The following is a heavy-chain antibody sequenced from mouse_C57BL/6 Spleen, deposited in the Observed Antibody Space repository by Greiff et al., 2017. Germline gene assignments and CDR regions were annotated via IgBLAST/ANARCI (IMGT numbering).Heavy chain of an antibody. CDR2: INTNNGGT. CDR3: ARTYYYGSSPWFAY. V-gene: IGHV1-18*01. Sequence: EVQLQQSGPDLVKPGASVKIPCKASGYTFTDYNMDWVKQSHGKSLEWIGDINTNNGGTIYNQKFKGKATLTVDKASSTAYMELRSLTSEDTAVYYCARTYYYGSSPWFAYWGQGTLVTVSA. D-gene: IGHD1-1*01. J-gene: IGHJ3*01. CDR1: GYTFTDYN.